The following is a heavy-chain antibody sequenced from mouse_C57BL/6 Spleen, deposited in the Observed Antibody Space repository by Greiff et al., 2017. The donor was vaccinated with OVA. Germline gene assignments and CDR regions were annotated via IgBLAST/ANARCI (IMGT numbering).Heavy chain of an antibody. V-gene: IGHV5-4*01. J-gene: IGHJ1*03. CDR2: ISDGGSYT. D-gene: IGHD2-4*01. CDR1: GFTFSSYA. Sequence: EVQLVESGGGLVKPGGSLKLSCAASGFTFSSYAMSWVRQTPEKRLEWVATISDGGSYTYYPDNVKGRFTISRDNAKNNLYLQMSHLKSEDTAMYYCARRDYDYHWYFDVWGTGTTVTVPS. CDR3: ARRDYDYHWYFDV.